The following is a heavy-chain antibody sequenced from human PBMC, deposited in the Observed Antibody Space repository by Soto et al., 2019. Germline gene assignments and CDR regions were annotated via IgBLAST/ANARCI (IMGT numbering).Heavy chain of an antibody. Sequence: QVQLQQWGAGLLKPSETLSLTCAVSGGSLSGYYWSWIRQPPGKGLEWIGEINHSGTTNFNPSLKSRVTISFDTSKIQFSRNLSSVTAADTAVYYCARGRSHYGAGSLDWFDPWGQGTLVTVSS. CDR3: ARGRSHYGAGSLDWFDP. J-gene: IGHJ5*02. CDR1: GGSLSGYY. D-gene: IGHD3-10*01. V-gene: IGHV4-34*02. CDR2: INHSGTT.